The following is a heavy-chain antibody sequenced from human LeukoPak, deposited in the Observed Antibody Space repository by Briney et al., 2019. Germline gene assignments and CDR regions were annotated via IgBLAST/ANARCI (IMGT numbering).Heavy chain of an antibody. J-gene: IGHJ5*02. Sequence: GFLRLSCAASGFTLHSYSLNLVRQGPGKGLGWVSYISSSSSTIYYADSVKGRFTISRDNAKNSLYLQMNSLRAEDTAVYYCATLRGNREGPWGQGTLVTVSS. D-gene: IGHD1-14*01. CDR3: ATLRGNREGP. CDR1: GFTLHSYS. V-gene: IGHV3-48*01. CDR2: ISSSSSTI.